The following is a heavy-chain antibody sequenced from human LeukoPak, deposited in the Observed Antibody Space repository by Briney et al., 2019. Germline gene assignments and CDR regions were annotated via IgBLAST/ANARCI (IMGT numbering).Heavy chain of an antibody. D-gene: IGHD7-27*01. CDR3: ARANWDADWFDP. V-gene: IGHV4-59*01. Sequence: TSETLSLTCTVSGGSISSYYWSWIRQPPGKGLEWIGYIYYSESTNYNPSLKSRVTISVDTSKNQFSLKLSSVTAADTAVYYCARANWDADWFDPWGQGTLVTVSS. J-gene: IGHJ5*02. CDR1: GGSISSYY. CDR2: IYYSEST.